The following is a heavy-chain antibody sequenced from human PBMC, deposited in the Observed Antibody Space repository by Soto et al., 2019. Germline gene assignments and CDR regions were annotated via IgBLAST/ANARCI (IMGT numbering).Heavy chain of an antibody. V-gene: IGHV4-59*01. D-gene: IGHD3-10*01. CDR3: ARGDGYYDSGSYNPANP. Sequence: QVQLQESGPGLVKPSETLSLPCTVTGGSISPYYWSWIRQPPRKGLQWIGLIYYSGSTTYNPSLKSRVTISVDTVKKQFSLKLSSVTGADTAVYYCARGDGYYDSGSYNPANPWGQGTLVTVSS. CDR2: IYYSGST. CDR1: GGSISPYY. J-gene: IGHJ5*02.